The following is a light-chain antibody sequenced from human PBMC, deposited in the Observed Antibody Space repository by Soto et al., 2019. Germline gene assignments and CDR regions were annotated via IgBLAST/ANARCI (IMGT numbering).Light chain of an antibody. Sequence: VIWMPQSPSLLSASKRDRVSVSCRMSLGISSPLAWYQHKPWKAPELLLYAASTLQSGVPSRFSGSESETDFTLAIRCLQSEDFATYDCHQGYTFLFGPQTKVHIK. CDR2: AAS. V-gene: IGKV1D-8*03. CDR3: HQGYTFL. J-gene: IGKJ3*01. CDR1: LGISSP.